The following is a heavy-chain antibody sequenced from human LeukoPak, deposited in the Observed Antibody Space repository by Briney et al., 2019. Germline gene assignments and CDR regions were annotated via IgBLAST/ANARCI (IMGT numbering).Heavy chain of an antibody. D-gene: IGHD3-22*01. Sequence: SETLSLTCTVSGGSVGSGSSFWSWIRQPPGKGLEWIGYIYHSGNTNYNPSLKSRVTISVDTSKSQLSLKLNSVTAADTAVYHCARDRNYYDSSGYYFANWGQGTLVTVSS. J-gene: IGHJ4*02. CDR3: ARDRNYYDSSGYYFAN. CDR1: GGSVGSGSSF. CDR2: IYHSGNT. V-gene: IGHV4-61*01.